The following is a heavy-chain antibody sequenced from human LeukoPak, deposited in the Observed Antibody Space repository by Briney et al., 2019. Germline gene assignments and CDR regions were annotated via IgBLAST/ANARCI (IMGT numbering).Heavy chain of an antibody. CDR2: IYYSGST. CDR1: GGSISSSSYY. J-gene: IGHJ4*02. D-gene: IGHD3-10*01. V-gene: IGHV4-39*07. Sequence: SETLSLTCTVSGGSISSSSYYWGWIRQPPGKGLEWIGSIYYSGSTYYNPSLKSRVTISVDTSKNQFSLKLSSVAAADTAVYYCASPIKYYYGSGSYGYYFDYWGQGTLVTVSS. CDR3: ASPIKYYYGSGSYGYYFDY.